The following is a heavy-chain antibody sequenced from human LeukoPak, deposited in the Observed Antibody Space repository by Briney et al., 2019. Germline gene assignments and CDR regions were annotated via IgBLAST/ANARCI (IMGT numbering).Heavy chain of an antibody. CDR2: ISGSGGST. CDR1: GFTFSSYA. Sequence: GGSLRLSCAASGFTFSSYAMSWVRQAPGKGLEWVSAISGSGGSTCYADSVKGRFTISRDNSKNTLSLQMNSLRVEDTAVYYCAKSMSTSRSGLDPWGQGTLVTVSS. D-gene: IGHD5/OR15-5a*01. V-gene: IGHV3-23*01. CDR3: AKSMSTSRSGLDP. J-gene: IGHJ5*02.